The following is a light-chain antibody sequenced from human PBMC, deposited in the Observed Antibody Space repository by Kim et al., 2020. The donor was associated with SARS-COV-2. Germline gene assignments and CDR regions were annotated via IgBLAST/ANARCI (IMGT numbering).Light chain of an antibody. J-gene: IGLJ3*02. CDR3: QVWDSDTDHRV. CDR2: HDS. CDR1: NIGDKS. V-gene: IGLV3-21*04. Sequence: PGKTATFTCGGKNIGDKSVHGFQQKPGQAPDRVISHDSDRPSWIPDRFSGSNSGNTATLTITGVEAEDEADYYCQVWDSDTDHRVFGGGTQLTVL.